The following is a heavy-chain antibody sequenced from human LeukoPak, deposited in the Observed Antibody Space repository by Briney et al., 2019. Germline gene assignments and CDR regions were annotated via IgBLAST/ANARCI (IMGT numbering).Heavy chain of an antibody. J-gene: IGHJ4*02. V-gene: IGHV4-38-2*02. CDR3: ARLAWGRLDY. CDR1: GYSISNGYY. Sequence: SETLSLTCSVSGYSISNGYYWGWIRQPPGKGLEWIGSIYQSGSTYYNPSLKSRVTISVDTSKNQFSLKLSSVTAADTAVYYCARLAWGRLDYWGQGTLVTVSS. CDR2: IYQSGST. D-gene: IGHD7-27*01.